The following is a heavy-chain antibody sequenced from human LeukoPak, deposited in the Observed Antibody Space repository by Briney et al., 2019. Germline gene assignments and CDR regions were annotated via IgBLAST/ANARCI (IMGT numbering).Heavy chain of an antibody. J-gene: IGHJ6*03. CDR2: ISWNSGSI. CDR1: GFTFDDFA. V-gene: IGHV3-9*01. Sequence: GRSLRLSCAASGFTFDDFAMHWVRQAPGKGLEWVSGISWNSGSIDYADSVKGRFTTSRDNAKNSLYLQMNSLRVEDTAVYYCAKDFRGYMDVWGKGTPVTGSS. CDR3: AKDFRGYMDV.